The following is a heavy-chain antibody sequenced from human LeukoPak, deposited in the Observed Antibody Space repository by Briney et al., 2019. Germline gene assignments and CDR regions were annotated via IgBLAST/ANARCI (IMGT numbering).Heavy chain of an antibody. CDR2: VDPVDVEI. CDR1: GYTFTKYF. CDR3: ARAVFLAAGTVGRYYYYGMDV. D-gene: IGHD6-13*01. J-gene: IGHJ6*02. Sequence: ASVKVSCKASGYTFTKYFIHWVQQAPGKGLDWMGGVDPVDVEIVYAAMFQGRVAISADTSTDTAYMEMTSLTSEDTAVYYCARAVFLAAGTVGRYYYYGMDVWGQGTTVTVSS. V-gene: IGHV1-69-2*01.